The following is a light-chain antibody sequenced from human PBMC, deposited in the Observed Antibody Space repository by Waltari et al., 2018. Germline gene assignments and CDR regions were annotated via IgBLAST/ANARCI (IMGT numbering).Light chain of an antibody. J-gene: IGKJ1*01. Sequence: EIVLTQSPGTLYLSPGERATLSCRASQSVGRSLAWYQQKPGQAPRLLIFDASNRATVIPERFSGSGSGTDFSLTISRLEPEDFAVYYCQMYVRLPVTFGQGTKVEIK. CDR3: QMYVRLPVT. V-gene: IGKV3-20*01. CDR2: DAS. CDR1: QSVGRS.